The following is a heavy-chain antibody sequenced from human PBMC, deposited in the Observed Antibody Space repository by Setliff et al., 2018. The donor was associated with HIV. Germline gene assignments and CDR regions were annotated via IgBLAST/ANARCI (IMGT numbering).Heavy chain of an antibody. CDR1: GYTFTSYH. Sequence: ASVKVSCKASGYTFTSYHMYWVRQAPGQGLEWMGSINPSGGSTNYAQKFQGRVTMTRDTSISTAYMELSRLRSDDTAVYYCARVYYYGSPHMDVWGKGTTVTVSS. V-gene: IGHV1-2*02. J-gene: IGHJ6*03. CDR2: INPSGGST. D-gene: IGHD3-10*01. CDR3: ARVYYYGSPHMDV.